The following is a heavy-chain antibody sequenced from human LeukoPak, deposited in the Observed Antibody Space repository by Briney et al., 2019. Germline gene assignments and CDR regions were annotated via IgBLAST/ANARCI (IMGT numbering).Heavy chain of an antibody. D-gene: IGHD3-9*01. J-gene: IGHJ4*02. CDR1: GFTFSTYW. CDR3: ARDEGILTAYYFH. CDR2: IKQDGSEK. Sequence: GGSLRLSWAASGFTFSTYWMTWVRQAPGKGVEWVANIKQDGSEKYYVDSVKGRFTVSRDNGKNSLYLQMNSLRAEDTAVYYCARDEGILTAYYFHWGQGTLVTVSS. V-gene: IGHV3-7*03.